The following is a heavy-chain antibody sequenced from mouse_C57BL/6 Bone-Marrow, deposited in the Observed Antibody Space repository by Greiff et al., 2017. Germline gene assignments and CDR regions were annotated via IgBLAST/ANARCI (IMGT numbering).Heavy chain of an antibody. J-gene: IGHJ3*01. V-gene: IGHV1-50*01. Sequence: QVQLQQPGAELVKPGASVKLSCKASGYTFTSYWMQWVKQRPGQGLEWIGEIDPSDSYTNYNQKFKGKATLTVDTSSSTAYMQLSRLAPGDAAVYYGAREGLAGFAYWGEGTVVRVSA. D-gene: IGHD6-1*01. CDR3: AREGLAGFAY. CDR2: IDPSDSYT. CDR1: GYTFTSYW.